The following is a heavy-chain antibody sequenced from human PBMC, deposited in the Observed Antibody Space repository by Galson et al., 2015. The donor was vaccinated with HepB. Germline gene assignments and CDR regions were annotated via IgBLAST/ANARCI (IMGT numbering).Heavy chain of an antibody. CDR1: GYTFTNYG. J-gene: IGHJ4*02. D-gene: IGHD2-21*01. Sequence: SVKVSCKASGYTFTNYGVSWVRHAPGQGLEWMGWISTYNGETKYAQKFQDRVTMTTDTSTSTAYMELRGLRSADTAIYFCARDVNMIVSGVSFDYWGQGTLVTVSS. CDR3: ARDVNMIVSGVSFDY. V-gene: IGHV1-18*01. CDR2: ISTYNGET.